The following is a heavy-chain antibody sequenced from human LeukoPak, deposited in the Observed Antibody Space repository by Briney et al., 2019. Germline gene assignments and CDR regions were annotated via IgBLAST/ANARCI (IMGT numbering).Heavy chain of an antibody. CDR1: GFTFNSNG. CDR2: LSNDGGRG. CDR3: AKDGASTWYGDFEF. J-gene: IGHJ4*02. Sequence: GGSVSLSCAASGFTFNSNGVHWVRQAPGKGLEGVALLSNDGGRGWYADAVKGRFTISRDNSKNTLYLQMNSLRPEHTAVYYCAKDGASTWYGDFEFWGQGPLVTVSS. D-gene: IGHD3-10*01. V-gene: IGHV3-30*18.